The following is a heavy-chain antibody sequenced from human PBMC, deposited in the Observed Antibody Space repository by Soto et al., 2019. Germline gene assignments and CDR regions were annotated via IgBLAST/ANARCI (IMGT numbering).Heavy chain of an antibody. CDR2: MTPNSGHT. CDR1: GYTFSSFD. J-gene: IGHJ6*03. CDR3: ARGVEEDSGSGSYWYMDV. Sequence: QVQLVQSGAEVRKPGASVKVSCKASGYTFSSFDINWVRQAAGHGLEWMGWMTPNSGHTGYAQKFQGRVTMTRNTSTSKVYKGLSSPASGGTGGYFRARGVEEDSGSGSYWYMDVWGRGTTVTVSS. D-gene: IGHD3-10*01. V-gene: IGHV1-8*01.